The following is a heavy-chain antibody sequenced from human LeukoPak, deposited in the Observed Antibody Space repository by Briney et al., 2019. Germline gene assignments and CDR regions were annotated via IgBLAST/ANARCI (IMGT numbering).Heavy chain of an antibody. CDR3: AKDPGSSRPRNWFDP. V-gene: IGHV3-23*01. J-gene: IGHJ5*02. Sequence: GGSLRLSCAASGFTFSSYAMSWVRQAPGKGLEWVSAISGSVGSTYYADSVKRRFTISRDNSKNTLYLQMSSLRAEDTAVYYCAKDPGSSRPRNWFDPWGQGTLVTVSS. CDR2: ISGSVGST. CDR1: GFTFSSYA. D-gene: IGHD6-13*01.